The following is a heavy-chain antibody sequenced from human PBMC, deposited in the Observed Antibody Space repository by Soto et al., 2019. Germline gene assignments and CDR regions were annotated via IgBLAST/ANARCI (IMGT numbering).Heavy chain of an antibody. D-gene: IGHD1-26*01. J-gene: IGHJ4*02. CDR2: TSDDESRK. Sequence: QVQLVETGGGVVQPGRSLRLSCAASGFTFSNDAMHWVRQAPSKGLEWMAITSDDESRKYYADSVRGRFTISRVNSKNTLYLQMYSLIDGDTALCYCARGAGSGSFLSDYWCQGTLVTVSS. V-gene: IGHV3-30*04. CDR1: GFTFSNDA. CDR3: ARGAGSGSFLSDY.